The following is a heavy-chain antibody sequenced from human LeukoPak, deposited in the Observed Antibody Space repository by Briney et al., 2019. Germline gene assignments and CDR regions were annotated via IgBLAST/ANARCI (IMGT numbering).Heavy chain of an antibody. CDR3: ARVANGYNYYDSSGIDY. Sequence: GGSLRLSCAASGFTFSSYSMNWVRQAPGEGLEWVSYISSSSSTIYYADSVKGRFTISRDNAKNSLYLQMNSLRAEDTAVYYCARVANGYNYYDSSGIDYWGQGTLVTVSS. CDR1: GFTFSSYS. CDR2: ISSSSSTI. D-gene: IGHD3-22*01. J-gene: IGHJ4*02. V-gene: IGHV3-48*01.